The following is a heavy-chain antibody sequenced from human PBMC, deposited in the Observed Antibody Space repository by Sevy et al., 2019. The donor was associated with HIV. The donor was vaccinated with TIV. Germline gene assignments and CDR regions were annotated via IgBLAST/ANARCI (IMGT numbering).Heavy chain of an antibody. CDR2: IYYNGHI. J-gene: IGHJ5*02. CDR1: GGSITSLY. CDR3: AGENAWGRGFS. V-gene: IGHV4-59*08. Sequence: SETLSLTCTVSGGSITSLYWNWIRQPPGKGLEWIANIYYNGHINYNPSLKSRFTLSLDTSKNQFSLRPSSMTAADTAMYYCAGENAWGRGFSWGQGTLVTVSS. D-gene: IGHD1-26*01.